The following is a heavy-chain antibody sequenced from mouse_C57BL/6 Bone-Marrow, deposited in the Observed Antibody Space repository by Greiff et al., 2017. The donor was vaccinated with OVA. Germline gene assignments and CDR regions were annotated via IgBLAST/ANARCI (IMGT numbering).Heavy chain of an antibody. V-gene: IGHV10-1*01. CDR1: GFSFNTYA. CDR2: IRSKSNNNAT. J-gene: IGHJ3*01. Sequence: EVKLVESGGGLVQPKGSLKLSCAASGFSFNTYAMNWVRQAPGKGLEWVARIRSKSNNNATYYADSVKDRFTISRDDSESMLYLQMNNLKTEDTAMYYCVEGDWAWFAYWGQGTLVTVSA. D-gene: IGHD4-1*01. CDR3: VEGDWAWFAY.